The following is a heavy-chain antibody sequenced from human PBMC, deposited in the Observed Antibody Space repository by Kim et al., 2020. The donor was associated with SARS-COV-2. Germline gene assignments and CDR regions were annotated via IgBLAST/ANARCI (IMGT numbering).Heavy chain of an antibody. CDR1: GYSFTSYW. D-gene: IGHD3-10*01. Sequence: GESLKISCKGSGYSFTSYWLSWVRQMPGKGLEWMGIIYPGDSDTRYSPSFQGQVTISADKSISTAYLQWSSLKASDTAMYYCASSYYYGSGSNSNYYYYGMDVWGQGTTVTVSS. V-gene: IGHV5-51*01. CDR2: IYPGDSDT. J-gene: IGHJ6*02. CDR3: ASSYYYGSGSNSNYYYYGMDV.